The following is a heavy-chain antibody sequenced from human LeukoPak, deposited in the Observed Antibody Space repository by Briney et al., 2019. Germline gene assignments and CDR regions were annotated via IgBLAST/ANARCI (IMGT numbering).Heavy chain of an antibody. J-gene: IGHJ4*02. D-gene: IGHD5-12*01. V-gene: IGHV3-21*06. CDR3: ARVHSGYGPDYIDH. CDR1: GFTFSSDS. CDR2: ISSTSGFI. Sequence: PGGSLRLSCAASGFTFSSDSMNWVRQAPGKGLEWVSSISSTSGFISYADSVKGRFTISRDNAKSSLYLQMSSLRAEDTALYYCARVHSGYGPDYIDHWGQGTPVTVSS.